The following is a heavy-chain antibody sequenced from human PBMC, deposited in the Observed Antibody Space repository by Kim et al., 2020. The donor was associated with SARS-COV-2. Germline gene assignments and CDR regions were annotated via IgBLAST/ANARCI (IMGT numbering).Heavy chain of an antibody. CDR2: ISGSGGST. J-gene: IGHJ2*01. CDR3: AKKGIVVVPAATGGSTYWYFDL. CDR1: GFTFSSYA. V-gene: IGHV3-23*01. D-gene: IGHD2-2*01. Sequence: GSLRLSCAASGFTFSSYAMSWVRQAPGKGLEWVSAISGSGGSTYYADSVKGRFTISRDNSKNTLYLQMNSLRAEDTAVYYCAKKGIVVVPAATGGSTYWYFDLWGRGTLVTVSS.